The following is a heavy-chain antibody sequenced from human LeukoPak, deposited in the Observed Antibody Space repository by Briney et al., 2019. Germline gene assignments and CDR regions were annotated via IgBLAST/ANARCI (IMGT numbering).Heavy chain of an antibody. CDR2: IASDETDT. J-gene: IGHJ4*02. V-gene: IGHV3-74*01. CDR1: GFTLSNSW. D-gene: IGHD3-22*01. CDR3: AREVYHYDV. Sequence: PGGSLGLSCEASGFTLSNSWMHWVRQAPGKGLVWVSRIASDETDTKYADSVKGRFTISRDNARNTLYLQMTSLRVEDTGLYYCAREVYHYDVWGQGTLVTVSS.